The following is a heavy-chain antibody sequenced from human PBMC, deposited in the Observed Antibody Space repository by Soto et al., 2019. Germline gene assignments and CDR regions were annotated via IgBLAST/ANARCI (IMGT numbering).Heavy chain of an antibody. CDR3: GKDINAGGMDV. V-gene: IGHV3-9*02. Sequence: GGSLRLSCVGSGVTAKDHAMHRVRQAPGKGLEWVSGIMWSSDRVDYADSVKGRFTTSRDNAKNSLYLQMNSLRPEDSALYFCGKDINAGGMDVWGQGTTVTVSS. CDR2: IMWSSDRV. J-gene: IGHJ6*02. CDR1: GVTAKDHA. D-gene: IGHD1-26*01.